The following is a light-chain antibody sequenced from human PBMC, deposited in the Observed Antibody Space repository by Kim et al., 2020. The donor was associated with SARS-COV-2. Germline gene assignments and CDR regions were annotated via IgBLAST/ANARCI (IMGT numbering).Light chain of an antibody. CDR1: SSNIGAGYD. Sequence: GVTISCTGGSSNIGAGYDVHWYQQLPGTAPKLLIYGNSNRPSGVPDRFSGSKSGTSASLAITGLQAEDEADYYCQSYDSSLSVYVFGTGTKVTVL. CDR2: GNS. CDR3: QSYDSSLSVYV. J-gene: IGLJ1*01. V-gene: IGLV1-40*01.